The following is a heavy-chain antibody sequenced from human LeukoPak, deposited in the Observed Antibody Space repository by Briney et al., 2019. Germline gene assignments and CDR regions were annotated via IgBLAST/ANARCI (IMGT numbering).Heavy chain of an antibody. CDR1: GFTLSNAW. V-gene: IGHV3-15*01. D-gene: IGHD3-10*01. CDR3: TTDYVSVSYRYFNY. CDR2: IKSKTDGGTT. Sequence: GGSLRLSCAASGFTLSNAWMRWVRQAPGKGLEWVGRIKSKTDGGTTDYAAPVKGRFTISRDDSKNTLYLQMNSLKTEDTAVYYCTTDYVSVSYRYFNYWGQGTLVTVSS. J-gene: IGHJ4*02.